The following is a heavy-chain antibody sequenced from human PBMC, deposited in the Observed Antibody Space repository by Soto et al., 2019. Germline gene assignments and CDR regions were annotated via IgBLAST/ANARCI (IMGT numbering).Heavy chain of an antibody. CDR1: GASLISGGYY. CDR2: FYHTGKT. CDR3: AREMHASIDVFDV. J-gene: IGHJ3*01. V-gene: IGHV4-31*03. Sequence: QVQLQESGPGLVKPSQTLSLTCTVSGASLISGGYYWTWIRHHPGKGLEWIGYFYHTGKTYYNPSLESRLSISGDTSMNHFSLTLTSVTAADTAVYYCAREMHASIDVFDVWGQGTVVTVSS. D-gene: IGHD6-6*01.